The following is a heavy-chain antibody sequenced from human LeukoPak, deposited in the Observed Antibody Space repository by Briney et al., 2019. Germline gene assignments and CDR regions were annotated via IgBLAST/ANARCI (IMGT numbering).Heavy chain of an antibody. V-gene: IGHV4-59*01. CDR1: GGSISSYY. Sequence: SETLSLTCTVSGGSISSYYWSWIRQPPGKGLEWIAYLYYSGNTNYNPSLKSRVTISVDTSKNQFSLKLTSVTAADTALYYCARVYGYNFYHFDYWGQGILVTVSS. CDR2: LYYSGNT. D-gene: IGHD5-24*01. CDR3: ARVYGYNFYHFDY. J-gene: IGHJ4*02.